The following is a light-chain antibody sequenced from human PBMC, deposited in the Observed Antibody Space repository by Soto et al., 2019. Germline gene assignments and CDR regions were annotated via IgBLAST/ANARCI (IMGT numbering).Light chain of an antibody. J-gene: IGKJ5*01. CDR3: QQYNTYST. Sequence: DIQLTQSPSFLSASVGDRVTITCRASQGISSYLGWYQQKPGKAPKLLIYAASTLESGVPSRFSGSGSGTEFTLTISSLQPDDFATYYCQQYNTYSTFGQGTRLEIK. V-gene: IGKV1-9*01. CDR1: QGISSY. CDR2: AAS.